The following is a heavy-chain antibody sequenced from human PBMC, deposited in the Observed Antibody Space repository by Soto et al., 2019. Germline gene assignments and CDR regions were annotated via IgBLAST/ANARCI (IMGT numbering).Heavy chain of an antibody. CDR2: IYPGDSDT. CDR1: GYSFTSYW. D-gene: IGHD3-9*01. V-gene: IGHV5-51*01. Sequence: GESLKISCKGCGYSFTSYWIGWVRQMPGKGLEWMGIIYPGDSDTRYSPSFQGQVTISADKSISTAYLQWSSLKASDTAMYYCARWGSELRYFDWLFFDYWGQGTLVTVSS. J-gene: IGHJ4*02. CDR3: ARWGSELRYFDWLFFDY.